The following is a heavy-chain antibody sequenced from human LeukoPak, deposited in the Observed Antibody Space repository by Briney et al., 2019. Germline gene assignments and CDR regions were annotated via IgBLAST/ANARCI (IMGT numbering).Heavy chain of an antibody. Sequence: SETPSLTCAVYGGSFSGYYWSWIRQPPGKGLEWIGYIYYSGSTNYNPSLNSRVTISVDTSKNQFSLKLTSVTAADTAVYYCARGYSSSWYADYWGQGALVTVSS. CDR3: ARGYSSSWYADY. V-gene: IGHV4-59*01. D-gene: IGHD6-13*01. CDR1: GGSFSGYY. CDR2: IYYSGST. J-gene: IGHJ4*02.